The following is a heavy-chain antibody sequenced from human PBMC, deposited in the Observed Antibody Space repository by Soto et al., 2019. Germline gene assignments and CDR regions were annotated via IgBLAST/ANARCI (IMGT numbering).Heavy chain of an antibody. Sequence: GGSLRLSCAASGFTFSSYAVSWVRQAPGKGLEWVSAISGSGGSTYYADSVKGRFTISRDNSKSTLYLQMNSLRAEDTAVYYCAKDRFSIAEAGTGPLPFDYWGQGTLVTVSS. CDR1: GFTFSSYA. CDR2: ISGSGGST. V-gene: IGHV3-23*01. J-gene: IGHJ4*02. D-gene: IGHD6-13*01. CDR3: AKDRFSIAEAGTGPLPFDY.